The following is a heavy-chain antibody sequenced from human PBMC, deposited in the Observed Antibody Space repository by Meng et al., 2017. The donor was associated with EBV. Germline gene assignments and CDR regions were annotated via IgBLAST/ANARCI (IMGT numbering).Heavy chain of an antibody. CDR3: VRGPPVGVPGPGDY. CDR2: INVGVGYT. Sequence: QVQVLQSGAGVKIPGASVNVSCKASGYAFTSYILHWVRQAPGQRLEWMGWINVGVGYTKYSQKFQGRVTISSDTSATTGYMELSSLRSEDTAVYYCVRGPPVGVPGPGDYWGQGTLVTVSS. J-gene: IGHJ4*02. D-gene: IGHD2-21*01. CDR1: GYAFTSYI. V-gene: IGHV1-3*01.